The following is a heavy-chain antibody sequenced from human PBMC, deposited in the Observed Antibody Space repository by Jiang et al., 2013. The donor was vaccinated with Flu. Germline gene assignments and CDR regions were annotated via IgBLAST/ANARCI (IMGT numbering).Heavy chain of an antibody. V-gene: IGHV3-33*01. D-gene: IGHD3-9*01. CDR3: ARGNDNILSGYFTTTSFDF. CDR2: LWYDGSNK. CDR1: GFTFSNYG. Sequence: SCAASGFTFSNYGMHWVRQAPGKGLEWVAVLWYDGSNKYYANSVKGRFTISRDNSKDTLYLQMNSLRAEDTAVYYCARGNDNILSGYFTTTSFDFWGQGTLVTVSS. J-gene: IGHJ4*02.